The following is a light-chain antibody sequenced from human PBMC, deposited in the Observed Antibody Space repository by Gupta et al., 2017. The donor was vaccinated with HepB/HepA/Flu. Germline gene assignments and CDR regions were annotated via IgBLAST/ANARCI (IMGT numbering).Light chain of an antibody. J-gene: IGKJ1*01. CDR3: QQSYSTLRGT. CDR1: QSISSY. CDR2: AAS. Sequence: DIQMTQSPSSLSASVGDRVTITCRASQSISSYLNWYQQKPGKAPKLLIYAASSLQSGVPSRFSGSGAGTDFTLTISSRQHEDFATYYCQQSYSTLRGTFGQGTKVEIK. V-gene: IGKV1-39*01.